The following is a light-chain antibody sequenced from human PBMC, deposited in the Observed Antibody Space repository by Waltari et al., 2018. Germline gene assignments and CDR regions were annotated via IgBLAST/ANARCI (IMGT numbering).Light chain of an antibody. CDR3: QHYVRLPAT. V-gene: IGKV3-20*01. J-gene: IGKJ1*01. Sequence: EIVLTQSPGTLPLSPGERATLSCRASQSVSRTLAWYQQKPGQAPKLLIYGASIRATGIPDRFTGSGSGTDFSLTISSLEPGDFAIYFCQHYVRLPATFGQGTKVEIK. CDR1: QSVSRT. CDR2: GAS.